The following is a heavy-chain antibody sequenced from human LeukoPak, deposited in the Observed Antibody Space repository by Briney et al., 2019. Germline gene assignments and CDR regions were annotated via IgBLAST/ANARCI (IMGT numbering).Heavy chain of an antibody. J-gene: IGHJ4*02. V-gene: IGHV1-69*06. CDR1: GGTFSSYD. CDR3: AGGRTDIVVVPATLRNYYFDY. CDR2: IMPMFGKA. D-gene: IGHD2-2*01. Sequence: ASVKVSCKASGGTFSSYDISWVRQAPGQGLEWMGGIMPMFGKANYAQKFQGRVTTTADKAASTAYMELSSLRSEDTAVYYCAGGRTDIVVVPATLRNYYFDYWGRGTLVTVSS.